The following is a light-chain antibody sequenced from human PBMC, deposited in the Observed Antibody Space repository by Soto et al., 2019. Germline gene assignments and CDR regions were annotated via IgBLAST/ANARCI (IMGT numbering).Light chain of an antibody. Sequence: IQLTQSPSSLSASVGDRVTITCRASQSISTWLAWYQQKPGKAPKLLIYGASSLESGVPSRFSGSGSGTEFTLTINSLQPGDFATYYCLQYNSNSRTFGQGTRWIS. CDR2: GAS. CDR3: LQYNSNSRT. J-gene: IGKJ1*01. CDR1: QSISTW. V-gene: IGKV1-5*01.